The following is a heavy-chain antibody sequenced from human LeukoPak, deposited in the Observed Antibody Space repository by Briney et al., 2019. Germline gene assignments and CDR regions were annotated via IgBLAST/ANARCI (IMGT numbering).Heavy chain of an antibody. J-gene: IGHJ4*02. V-gene: IGHV1-46*01. CDR1: GGTFSSYA. CDR3: ARQQGLQNLNFDY. CDR2: INPSGGST. Sequence: ASVKVSCKASGGTFSSYAISWVRQAPGQGLEWMGIINPSGGSTSYAQKFQGRVTMTRDTSTSTVYMELTSLSPEDTAVYYCARQQGLQNLNFDYWGQGALVTVSS. D-gene: IGHD4-11*01.